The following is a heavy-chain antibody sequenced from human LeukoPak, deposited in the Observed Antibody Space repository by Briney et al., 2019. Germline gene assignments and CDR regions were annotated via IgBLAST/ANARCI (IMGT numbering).Heavy chain of an antibody. D-gene: IGHD6-6*01. J-gene: IGHJ4*02. Sequence: SETLSLTCTVSGGSITSYYWSWIRQPPGKGLEYIGYIYYSGNTNYNPSLKSRVTISIDTSKNQFSLKLSSVTAADTAVYYCARRGSGYSSSSTAQFDYWGQGTLVTVSS. CDR2: IYYSGNT. V-gene: IGHV4-59*12. CDR3: ARRGSGYSSSSTAQFDY. CDR1: GGSITSYY.